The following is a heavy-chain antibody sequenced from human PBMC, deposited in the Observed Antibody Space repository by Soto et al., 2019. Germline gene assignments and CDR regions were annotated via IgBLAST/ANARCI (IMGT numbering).Heavy chain of an antibody. V-gene: IGHV1-2*04. CDR3: VSTNYTPSLKSRVTISIDTSKNQFSLKLSCVTAADTAVYYCARFTKTYYDFWSGYPDYYYYYYMDV. J-gene: IGHJ6*03. CDR1: GYTFTGYY. Sequence: ASVKVSCKASGYTFTGYYMHWVRQAPGQGLEWMGWINPNSGGTNYAQKFQGWVTMTRDTSISTAYMELSRLRSDDTAVYYCVSTNYTPSLKSRVTISIDTSKNQFSLKLSCVTAADTAVYYCARFTKTYYDFWSGYPDYYYYYYMDVWGKGTTVTVSS. D-gene: IGHD3-10*01. CDR2: INPNSGGT.